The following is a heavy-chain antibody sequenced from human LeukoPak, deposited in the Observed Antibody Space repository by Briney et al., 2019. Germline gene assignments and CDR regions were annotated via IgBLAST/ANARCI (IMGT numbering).Heavy chain of an antibody. CDR1: GFTFSNYG. Sequence: GGSLRLSCAASGFTFSNYGIHWVRQAPGKGLEWVAFIRYDGSNIYYADSVKGRFTISRDNSKNTLDLQMNSLRAEDTAVYYCARGGLGNFDWGQGTLVTVSS. CDR2: IRYDGSNI. D-gene: IGHD4-23*01. J-gene: IGHJ4*02. V-gene: IGHV3-30*02. CDR3: ARGGLGNFD.